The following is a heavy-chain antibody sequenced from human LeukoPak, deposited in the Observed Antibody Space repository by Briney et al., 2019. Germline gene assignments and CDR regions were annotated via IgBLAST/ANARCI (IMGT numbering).Heavy chain of an antibody. CDR3: SGGSNMDY. J-gene: IGHJ4*02. Sequence: GGSLRLSCAAPGFTFSSYWLSSVRQAPGKGLERVANIKQDGGEKYYADSVKGRFTITRKNARNTLYLQMNSLRAEDTAVYYCSGGSNMDYWGQGTLVTVSS. CDR1: GFTFSSYW. CDR2: IKQDGGEK. V-gene: IGHV3-7*01. D-gene: IGHD2-15*01.